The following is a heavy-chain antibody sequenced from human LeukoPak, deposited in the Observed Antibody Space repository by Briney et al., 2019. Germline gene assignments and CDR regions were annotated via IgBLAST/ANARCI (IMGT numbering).Heavy chain of an antibody. D-gene: IGHD3-10*02. J-gene: IGHJ4*02. CDR2: INHSGST. Sequence: SETLSLTCAVYGGSFSGYYWSWIRQPPGKGLEWIGEINHSGSTNYNPSLKSRVTISVDTSKNQFSLKLSSMTAADTAVYYCARGTMSYYFDYWGQGTLVTVSS. CDR1: GGSFSGYY. V-gene: IGHV4-34*01. CDR3: ARGTMSYYFDY.